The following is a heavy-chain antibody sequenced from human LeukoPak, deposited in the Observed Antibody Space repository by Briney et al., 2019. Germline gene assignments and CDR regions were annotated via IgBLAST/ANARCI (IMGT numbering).Heavy chain of an antibody. D-gene: IGHD3-10*01. Sequence: SETLSLTRAVSGGSISSGGYSWSWIRQPPGKGLEWIGYIYHSGSTYYNPSLKSRVTILVDRSKNQFSLKLSSVTAADTAVYYCARAVITMVRGAPYYYYGMDVWGQGTTVTVSS. CDR1: GGSISSGGYS. CDR2: IYHSGST. V-gene: IGHV4-30-2*01. J-gene: IGHJ6*02. CDR3: ARAVITMVRGAPYYYYGMDV.